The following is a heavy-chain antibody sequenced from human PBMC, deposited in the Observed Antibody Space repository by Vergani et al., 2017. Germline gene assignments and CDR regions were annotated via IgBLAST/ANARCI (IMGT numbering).Heavy chain of an antibody. J-gene: IGHJ4*02. CDR3: ASLHSYGGNRPFDY. D-gene: IGHD4-23*01. CDR1: GFTFSSYS. V-gene: IGHV3-21*01. CDR2: ISSSSSYI. Sequence: VQLVESGGGVVQPGRSLRLSCAASGFTFSSYSMNWVRQAPGKGLEWVSSISSSSSYIYYADSVKGRFTISRDNAKNSLYLQMNSLRAEDTAVYYCASLHSYGGNRPFDYWGQGTLVTVSS.